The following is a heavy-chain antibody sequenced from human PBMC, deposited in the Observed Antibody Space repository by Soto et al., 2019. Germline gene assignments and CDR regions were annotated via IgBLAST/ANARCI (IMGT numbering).Heavy chain of an antibody. CDR1: GYTFTSYY. Sequence: ASVKVSCKASGYTFTSYYMHWVRQAPGQGLEWMGWISAYNGNTNYAQKLQGRVTMTTDTSTSTAYMELRSLRSDDTAVYYCAREYRAAMDYWGQGTLVTVSS. D-gene: IGHD5-18*01. J-gene: IGHJ4*02. CDR2: ISAYNGNT. V-gene: IGHV1-18*04. CDR3: AREYRAAMDY.